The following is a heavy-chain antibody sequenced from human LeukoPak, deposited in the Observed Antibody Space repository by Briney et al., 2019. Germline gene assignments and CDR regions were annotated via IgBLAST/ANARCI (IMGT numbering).Heavy chain of an antibody. CDR3: ARFVVLRFDP. CDR2: IKQDGSEK. CDR1: GFTVSSSY. D-gene: IGHD2-15*01. Sequence: GGSLRLSCAASGFTVSSSYMSWVRQAPGKGLEWVANIKQDGSEKYYVDSVKGRFTISRDNAKNSLYLQMNSLRAEDTAVYYCARFVVLRFDPWGQGTLVTVSS. J-gene: IGHJ5*02. V-gene: IGHV3-7*01.